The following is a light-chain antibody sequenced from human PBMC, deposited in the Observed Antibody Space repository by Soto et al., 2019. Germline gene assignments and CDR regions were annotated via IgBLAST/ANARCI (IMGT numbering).Light chain of an antibody. J-gene: IGLJ1*01. Sequence: QSVLTQPASVSGSPGQSITIFCTGASSDVGAYNYVSWYQQHPGKAPKLMIFEVSHRPSGVSTRFSGSKSGNTASLTISGLQAEDEADYYCISYTSNSLYVFGTGTKSPS. CDR1: SSDVGAYNY. CDR2: EVS. V-gene: IGLV2-14*01. CDR3: ISYTSNSLYV.